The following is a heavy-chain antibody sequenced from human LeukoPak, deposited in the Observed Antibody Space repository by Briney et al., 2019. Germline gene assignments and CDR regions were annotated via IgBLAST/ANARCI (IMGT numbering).Heavy chain of an antibody. Sequence: GGSLRLSCAASGFIFSNYAMSWVRQAPGKGLEWVSAIGGRDSGTYYADSVRGRFTVSRDDPKNTLYLQMNTLRAEDTAVYYCAKWGDYDILTGYYVSDYWGQGTLVTVSS. V-gene: IGHV3-23*01. D-gene: IGHD3-9*01. CDR2: IGGRDSGT. CDR3: AKWGDYDILTGYYVSDY. CDR1: GFIFSNYA. J-gene: IGHJ4*02.